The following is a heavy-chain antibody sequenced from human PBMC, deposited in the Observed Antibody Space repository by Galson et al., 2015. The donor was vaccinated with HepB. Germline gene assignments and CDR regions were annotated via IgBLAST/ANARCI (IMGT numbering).Heavy chain of an antibody. CDR1: GFTFSSYS. J-gene: IGHJ5*02. Sequence: SLRLSCAASGFTFSSYSMNWVRQAPGKGLEWVSSISSSSSYIYYADSVKGRFTISRDNAKNSLYLQMNSLRAEDTAVYYCARAGRRYYGDSDNWFDPWGQGTLVTVSS. V-gene: IGHV3-21*01. D-gene: IGHD4-17*01. CDR2: ISSSSSYI. CDR3: ARAGRRYYGDSDNWFDP.